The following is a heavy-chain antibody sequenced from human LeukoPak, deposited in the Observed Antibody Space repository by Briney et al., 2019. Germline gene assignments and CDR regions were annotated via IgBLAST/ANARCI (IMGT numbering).Heavy chain of an antibody. D-gene: IGHD3-16*02. CDR2: IYYSGST. Sequence: SETLSLTCTVSGGSISSYYWSWIRQPPGKGLEWIGYIYYSGSTNYNPSLKSRVTISVDTSKNQFSLKLSSVTAADTAVYYCARVLRNYVWGSYRYPDYWGQGTLVTVSS. CDR1: GGSISSYY. CDR3: ARVLRNYVWGSYRYPDY. J-gene: IGHJ4*02. V-gene: IGHV4-59*12.